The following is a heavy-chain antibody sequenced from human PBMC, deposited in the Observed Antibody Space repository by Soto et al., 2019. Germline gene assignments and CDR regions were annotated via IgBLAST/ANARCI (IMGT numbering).Heavy chain of an antibody. CDR1: VYSFTSYR. V-gene: IGHV5-51*01. D-gene: IGHD2-15*01. Sequence: GESLKISCKGTVYSFTSYRIDWVRQVPGRGLEWRGIIYPADSDGRHSPYFQGQFTIDVDKSLSTAYLQWSSLKASDTAMYYCARQDCSGGSCYAARHYYYGMDVWAQGTTVTV. CDR2: IYPADSDG. J-gene: IGHJ6*02. CDR3: ARQDCSGGSCYAARHYYYGMDV.